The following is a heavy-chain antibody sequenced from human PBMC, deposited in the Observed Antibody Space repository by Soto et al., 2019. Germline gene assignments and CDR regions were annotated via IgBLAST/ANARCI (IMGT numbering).Heavy chain of an antibody. J-gene: IGHJ5*02. Sequence: ASVKVSCKASGYTFTSYAMHWVRQAPGQRLEWMGWINAGNGNTKYSQKFQGRVTITRDTSASTAYMELSSLRSEDTAVYYCARDLWEPYYDSSGTGFDPWGQGTLVPVSS. CDR1: GYTFTSYA. V-gene: IGHV1-3*01. CDR2: INAGNGNT. CDR3: ARDLWEPYYDSSGTGFDP. D-gene: IGHD3-22*01.